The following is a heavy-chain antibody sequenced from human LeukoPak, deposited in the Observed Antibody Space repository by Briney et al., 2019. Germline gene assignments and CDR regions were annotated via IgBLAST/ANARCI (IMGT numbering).Heavy chain of an antibody. Sequence: SGGSLRLSCAASGFTFSSYYMKWVRQAPGKGLEWVSSISTSSSYIYYADSLKGRFTISRDNAKNSLYLQMNSLRAEDTALYYCARAGLYNWNYEGTAYFDYWGQGTLVTVSS. CDR1: GFTFSSYY. D-gene: IGHD1-7*01. CDR3: ARAGLYNWNYEGTAYFDY. CDR2: ISTSSSYI. J-gene: IGHJ4*02. V-gene: IGHV3-21*04.